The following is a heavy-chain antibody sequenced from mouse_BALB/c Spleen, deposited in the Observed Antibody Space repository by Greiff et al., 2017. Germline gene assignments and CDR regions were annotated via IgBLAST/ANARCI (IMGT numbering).Heavy chain of an antibody. V-gene: IGHV14-3*02. CDR2: IDPANGNT. J-gene: IGHJ2*01. Sequence: VQLQQSGAELVKPGASVKLSCTASGFNIKDTYMHWVKQRPEQGLEWIGRIDPANGNTKYDPKFQGKATITADTSSNTAYLQLSSLTSEDTAVYYCARSIYYGSSYFDYWGQGTTLTVAS. CDR1: GFNIKDTY. D-gene: IGHD1-1*01. CDR3: ARSIYYGSSYFDY.